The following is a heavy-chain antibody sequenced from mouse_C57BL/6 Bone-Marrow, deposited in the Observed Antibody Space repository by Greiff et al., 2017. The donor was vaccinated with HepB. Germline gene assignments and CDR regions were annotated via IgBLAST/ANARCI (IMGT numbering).Heavy chain of an antibody. Sequence: VQLQQSGPVLVKPGASVKMSCKASGYTFTDYYMNWVKQSHGKSLEWIGVINPYNGGTSYNQKFKGKATLTVDKSSSTAYMELNSLTSEDSAVYYGARHYYGAAWFAYWGQGTLVTVSA. CDR2: INPYNGGT. D-gene: IGHD2-13*01. J-gene: IGHJ3*01. V-gene: IGHV1-19*01. CDR1: GYTFTDYY. CDR3: ARHYYGAAWFAY.